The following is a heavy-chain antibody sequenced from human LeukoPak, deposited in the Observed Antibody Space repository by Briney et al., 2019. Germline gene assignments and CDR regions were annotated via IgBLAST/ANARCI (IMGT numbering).Heavy chain of an antibody. D-gene: IGHD2-21*02. J-gene: IGHJ4*02. Sequence: EASVKVSCKASGHMFTVYYMHWVRQAPGQGLEWMGWINPNSSGTNYAQKFQGRATMTRDTSISTAYMELSSLRSDDTAVYYCARGYCSGDCFTLFDYWGQGTLVTVSS. CDR1: GHMFTVYY. V-gene: IGHV1-2*02. CDR2: INPNSSGT. CDR3: ARGYCSGDCFTLFDY.